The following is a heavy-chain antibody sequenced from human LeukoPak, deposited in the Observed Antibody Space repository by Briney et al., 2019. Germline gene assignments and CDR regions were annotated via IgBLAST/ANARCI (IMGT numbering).Heavy chain of an antibody. D-gene: IGHD3-10*01. CDR1: GFTFSNYA. CDR3: AKAWAYASGTYYLIDY. J-gene: IGHJ4*02. Sequence: GGSLRLSCAASGFTFSNYAMSWVRQAPGKGLEWVSTISGSGDSTYYADSVKGRFTISRDNSKNTLYLQMNSLRAEDTAVYYCAKAWAYASGTYYLIDYWGQGTLVTVSS. V-gene: IGHV3-23*01. CDR2: ISGSGDST.